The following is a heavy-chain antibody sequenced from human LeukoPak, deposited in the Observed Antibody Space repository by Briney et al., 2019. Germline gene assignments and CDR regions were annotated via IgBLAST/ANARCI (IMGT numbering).Heavy chain of an antibody. CDR1: GYTFTGYY. Sequence: ASVKVSCKASGYTFTGYYMHWVRQAPGQGLEWMGWINPNSGGINYAQKFQGRVTMTRDTSISTAYMELSRLRADDTAVYYCARVGLGSCSSTTCYGRAFDIWGQGTMVTVFS. D-gene: IGHD2-2*01. J-gene: IGHJ3*02. V-gene: IGHV1-2*02. CDR2: INPNSGGI. CDR3: ARVGLGSCSSTTCYGRAFDI.